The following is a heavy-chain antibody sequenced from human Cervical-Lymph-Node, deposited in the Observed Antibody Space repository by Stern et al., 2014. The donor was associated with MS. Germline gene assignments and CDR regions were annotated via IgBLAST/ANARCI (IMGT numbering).Heavy chain of an antibody. D-gene: IGHD6-19*01. Sequence: EVQLLESGGGLIQPGRSLRLSCAVSGFTFEDSAMHWVRQAPGKGLEWVSSINWNSDTIGYADSLKGRVTISRDNAKNSLYLDMKSLRPEDTALYYCAKGRESYSGAWYEIDYWGQGTLVTVSS. CDR1: GFTFEDSA. V-gene: IGHV3-9*01. J-gene: IGHJ4*02. CDR3: AKGRESYSGAWYEIDY. CDR2: INWNSDTI.